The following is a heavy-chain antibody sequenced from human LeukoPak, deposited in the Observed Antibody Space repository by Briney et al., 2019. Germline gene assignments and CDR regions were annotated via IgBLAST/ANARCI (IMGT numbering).Heavy chain of an antibody. J-gene: IGHJ4*02. D-gene: IGHD6-13*01. CDR1: GGTFSSYA. CDR3: ALTVEGSGTDYFDY. Sequence: ASVKVSCKASGGTFSSYAISWVRQAPGQGLEWMGWISAYNGNTNYAQKLQGRVTMTTDTSTSTAYMELRSLRSDDTAVYYCALTVEGSGTDYFDYWGQGTQVTVSS. CDR2: ISAYNGNT. V-gene: IGHV1-18*01.